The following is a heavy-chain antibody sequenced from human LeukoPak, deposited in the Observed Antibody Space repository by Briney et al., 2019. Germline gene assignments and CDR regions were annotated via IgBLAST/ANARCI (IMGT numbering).Heavy chain of an antibody. Sequence: SETLSLTCTVSGGSISSGSYYWSWIRQPAGKGLEWIGRIYTSGSTNYNPSLKSRVTISVDTSKNQFSLKLSSVTAADTAVYYCARVNYYDSSGYYDYLDAFDIWGQGTMVTVSS. CDR1: GGSISSGSYY. CDR3: ARVNYYDSSGYYDYLDAFDI. V-gene: IGHV4-61*02. CDR2: IYTSGST. D-gene: IGHD3-22*01. J-gene: IGHJ3*02.